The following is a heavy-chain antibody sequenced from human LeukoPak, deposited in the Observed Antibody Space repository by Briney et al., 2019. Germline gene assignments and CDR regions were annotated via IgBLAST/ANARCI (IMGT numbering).Heavy chain of an antibody. CDR3: ARDVGGPFDY. CDR2: IYSGGST. CDR1: GFTVSNNY. Sequence: GRSLRLSCAASGFTVSNNYMSWVRQAPGRGLEWVSVIYSGGSTYYADSVKGRFTISRDNSQNTLYLQMNSLRAEDTAVYYCARDVGGPFDYWGQGTLVTVSS. J-gene: IGHJ4*02. D-gene: IGHD3-16*01. V-gene: IGHV3-53*01.